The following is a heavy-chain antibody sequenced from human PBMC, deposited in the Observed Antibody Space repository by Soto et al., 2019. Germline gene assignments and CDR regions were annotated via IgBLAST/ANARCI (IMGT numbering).Heavy chain of an antibody. CDR1: GASISSSY. Sequence: AETLSLTCTVSGASISSSYWSWIRQSPERGLEWIAYVYHTGATNYNPSLKSRVTISLDTSKGQFSLNLTSLTTADTAVYFCARGGNRYSNVASGVGGFDFWGQGSLVTVSS. V-gene: IGHV4-59*01. CDR2: VYHTGAT. J-gene: IGHJ4*02. CDR3: ARGGNRYSNVASGVGGFDF. D-gene: IGHD1-26*01.